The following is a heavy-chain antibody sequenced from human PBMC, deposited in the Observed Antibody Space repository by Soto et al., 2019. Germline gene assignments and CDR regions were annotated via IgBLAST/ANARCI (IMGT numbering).Heavy chain of an antibody. J-gene: IGHJ4*02. D-gene: IGHD1-26*01. Sequence: SGPGLVKPSGTLSLTCAVSGGSISSSDWCRWVRQPPGKGLEGIGEIYHGGSPNYNPSPKTRVTITVAKPETLHSLTLRSMPAADTAAAYWARGAPLIVGAASVASWGQAPVVTVSS. CDR1: GGSISSSDW. CDR3: ARGAPLIVGAASVAS. CDR2: IYHGGSP. V-gene: IGHV4-4*02.